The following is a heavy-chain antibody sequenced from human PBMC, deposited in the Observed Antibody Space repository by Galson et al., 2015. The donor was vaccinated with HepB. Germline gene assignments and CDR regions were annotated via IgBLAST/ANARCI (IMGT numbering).Heavy chain of an antibody. V-gene: IGHV3-30*18. Sequence: SLRLSCAASGFTFSSYGMHWVRQAPGKGLEWVAVISYDGSNKYYADSVKGRFTISRDNSKNTLYLQMNSLRAEDTAVYYCAKGIWVAAAGHFDYWGQGTLVTVSS. CDR1: GFTFSSYG. D-gene: IGHD6-13*01. J-gene: IGHJ4*02. CDR3: AKGIWVAAAGHFDY. CDR2: ISYDGSNK.